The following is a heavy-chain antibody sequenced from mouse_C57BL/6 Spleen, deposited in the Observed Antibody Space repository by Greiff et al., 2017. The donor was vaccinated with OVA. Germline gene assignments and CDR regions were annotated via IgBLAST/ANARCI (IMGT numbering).Heavy chain of an antibody. J-gene: IGHJ1*03. CDR1: GFTFSSYT. D-gene: IGHD1-1*01. CDR3: ARPPFITTVEDWYFDV. Sequence: EVMLVESGGGLVKPGGSLKLSCAASGFTFSSYTMSWVRQTPEKRLEWVATISGGGGNTYYPDSVKGRFTISRDNAKNTLYLQMSSLRSEDTALYYCARPPFITTVEDWYFDVWGTGTTVTVSS. V-gene: IGHV5-9*01. CDR2: ISGGGGNT.